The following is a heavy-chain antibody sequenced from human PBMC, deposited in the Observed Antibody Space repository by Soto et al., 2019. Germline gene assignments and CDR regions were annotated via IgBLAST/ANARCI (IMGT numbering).Heavy chain of an antibody. CDR1: GGSFSGYY. D-gene: IGHD3-3*01. CDR3: ARGPITIVGVVTRGWFDP. Sequence: SETLSLTCAVYGGSFSGYYWSWIRQPPGKGLEWIGEINHSGSTNYNPSLKSRVTISVDTSKNQFSLKLSSVTAADTAVYYCARGPITIVGVVTRGWFDPWGQGTLVTVSS. V-gene: IGHV4-34*01. J-gene: IGHJ5*02. CDR2: INHSGST.